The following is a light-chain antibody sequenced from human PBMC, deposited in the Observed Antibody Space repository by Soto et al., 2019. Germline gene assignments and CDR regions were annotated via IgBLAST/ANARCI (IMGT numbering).Light chain of an antibody. Sequence: DIQMTQSPSTLSASVGDRVTITCRPSESISTWLAWYQQKPVKAPKLLLYDASTLQTGVPSRFSGSGSGTKFTLTISSLQPDDFATYFCQHYNHYPFTFGQGTKLESK. CDR2: DAS. J-gene: IGKJ2*01. CDR3: QHYNHYPFT. V-gene: IGKV1-5*01. CDR1: ESISTW.